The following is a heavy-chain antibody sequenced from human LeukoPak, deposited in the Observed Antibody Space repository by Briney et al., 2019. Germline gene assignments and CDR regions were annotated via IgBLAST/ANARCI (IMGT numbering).Heavy chain of an antibody. CDR2: ISYDGSNK. CDR3: ARDQYYYDSSAPPLY. V-gene: IGHV3-30*03. CDR1: GFTFSSYG. J-gene: IGHJ4*02. D-gene: IGHD3-22*01. Sequence: PGGSLRLSCAASGFTFSSYGMHWVRQAPGKGLEWVAVISYDGSNKYYADSVKGRFTISRDNAKNSLYLQMNSLRAEDTAVYYCARDQYYYDSSAPPLYWGQGTLVTVSS.